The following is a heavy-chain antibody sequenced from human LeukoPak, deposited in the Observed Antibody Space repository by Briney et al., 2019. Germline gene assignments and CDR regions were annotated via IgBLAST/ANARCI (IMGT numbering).Heavy chain of an antibody. V-gene: IGHV4-59*08. J-gene: IGHJ6*02. CDR1: GGSISSYY. Sequence: SETLSLTCTVSGGSISSYYWSWLRQPPGKGLEWIGYIYYSGSTNYNPSLKGRVTISVDTSKNQFSLKLSSVTAADTAVYYCAGYYYYYYGMDVWGQGTTVTVSS. CDR3: AGYYYYYYGMDV. CDR2: IYYSGST.